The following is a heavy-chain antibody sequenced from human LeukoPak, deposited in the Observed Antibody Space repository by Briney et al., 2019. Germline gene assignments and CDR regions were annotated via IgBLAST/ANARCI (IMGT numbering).Heavy chain of an antibody. D-gene: IGHD3-10*01. J-gene: IGHJ4*02. CDR2: IKSDAGT. CDR3: ARRRGGFGEGDFDY. V-gene: IGHV3-66*04. CDR1: GFSFSTYD. Sequence: GGSLRLSCVGSGFSFSTYDMGWVRQTPGKGLEWVSSIKSDAGTDYADSVRGRFTTSRDDSKNTLYLQMNSLRVDDTAVYYCARRRGGFGEGDFDYWGQGTLVTVSS.